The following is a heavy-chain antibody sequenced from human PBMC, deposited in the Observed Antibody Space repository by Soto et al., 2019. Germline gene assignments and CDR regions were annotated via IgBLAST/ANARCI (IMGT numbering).Heavy chain of an antibody. Sequence: EASVKVSCKASGYTFNGYDMHWVRQAPGQGLEWMGWINPNSGGTNYAKKFQGRVTMTRDTSIRTADMELSSLRSDATAVYYCARRQITGTIYYYYGMDVWAQGTTVTVS. CDR2: INPNSGGT. J-gene: IGHJ6*02. V-gene: IGHV1-2*02. D-gene: IGHD1-7*01. CDR3: ARRQITGTIYYYYGMDV. CDR1: GYTFNGYD.